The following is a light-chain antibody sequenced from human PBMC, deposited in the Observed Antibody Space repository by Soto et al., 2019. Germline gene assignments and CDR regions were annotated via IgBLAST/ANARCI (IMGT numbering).Light chain of an antibody. J-gene: IGKJ4*01. V-gene: IGKV3-15*01. CDR2: GAS. Sequence: EIVLTQSPGTLSLSPVERATLSGMASQSVGSYLSWYQQKPGQAPRLLMYGASTRATGIPARFSGSGSGTEFTLTISSLQSEDFAVYYCQQYNNWPLNFGGGTKVDIK. CDR1: QSVGSY. CDR3: QQYNNWPLN.